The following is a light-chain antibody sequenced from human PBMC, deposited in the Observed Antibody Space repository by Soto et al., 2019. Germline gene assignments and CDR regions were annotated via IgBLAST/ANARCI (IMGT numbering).Light chain of an antibody. Sequence: EIVLTQSPATLSLSPGDRATLSCRASQSVGNILAWYYQKPGEPPRLLMYDASERATGVPVRFSGSGSGADFTLTISSLEPDDFAVYYCQQRSDWPLTFGGGTKMEIK. CDR1: QSVGNI. CDR3: QQRSDWPLT. J-gene: IGKJ4*01. CDR2: DAS. V-gene: IGKV3-11*01.